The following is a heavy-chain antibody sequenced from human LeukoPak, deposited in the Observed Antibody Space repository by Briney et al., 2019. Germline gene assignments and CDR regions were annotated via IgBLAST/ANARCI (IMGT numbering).Heavy chain of an antibody. Sequence: PGGSLRLSCAASGFTFSGSAMHWVRQASGKGLEWVGRIRSKANSYATAYAASVKGRFTISRDDSKNTAYLQMNSLKTEDTAVYYCTRQALEVAAGQGYYYMDVWGKGTTVTVSS. CDR2: IRSKANSYAT. CDR1: GFTFSGSA. V-gene: IGHV3-73*01. CDR3: TRQALEVAAGQGYYYMDV. D-gene: IGHD6-13*01. J-gene: IGHJ6*03.